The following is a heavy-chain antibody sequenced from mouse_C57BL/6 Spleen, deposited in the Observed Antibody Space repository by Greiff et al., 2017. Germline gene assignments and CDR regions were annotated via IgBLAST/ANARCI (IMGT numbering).Heavy chain of an antibody. CDR2: ISYSGST. CDR3: ARGRWGAFDY. Sequence: EVKLMESGPGMVKPSQSLSLTCTVTGYSITSGYDWHWIRHFPGNKLEWMGYISYSGSTNYNPSLKSRISVTHDTSKNHFFLTLNSVSTEDTATYYCARGRWGAFDYWGQGTTLTVSS. J-gene: IGHJ2*01. D-gene: IGHD2-3*01. CDR1: GYSITSGYD. V-gene: IGHV3-1*01.